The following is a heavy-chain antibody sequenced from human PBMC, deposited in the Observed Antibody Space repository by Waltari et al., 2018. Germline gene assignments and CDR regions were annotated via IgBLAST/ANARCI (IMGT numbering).Heavy chain of an antibody. Sequence: VQLVESGGGVVQPGRSLRLSCAASGFTFSSYGMHWVRQAPGKGLEWVANIKQDGSEKYYVDSVKGRFTISRDNAKNSLYLQMNSLRAEDTAVYYCARDLALLWFGELDPWGQGTLVTVSS. CDR1: GFTFSSYG. D-gene: IGHD3-10*01. V-gene: IGHV3-7*01. CDR3: ARDLALLWFGELDP. J-gene: IGHJ5*02. CDR2: IKQDGSEK.